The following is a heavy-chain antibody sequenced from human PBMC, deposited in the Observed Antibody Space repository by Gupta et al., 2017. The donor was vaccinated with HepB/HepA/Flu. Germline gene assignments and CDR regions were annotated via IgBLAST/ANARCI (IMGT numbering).Heavy chain of an antibody. J-gene: IGHJ3*02. CDR3: ARGLGYCSSTSCYTENSDAFDI. CDR1: GGSFRGYY. V-gene: IGHV4-34*01. CDR2: INHSGST. D-gene: IGHD2-2*01. Sequence: QVQLQQWGAGLLKPSETLSLTCAVYGGSFRGYYWSWIRQPPGKGLEWIGEINHSGSTNYNPSLKSRVTISVDTSKNQFSLKLSSVTAADTAVYYCARGLGYCSSTSCYTENSDAFDIWGQGTMVTVSS.